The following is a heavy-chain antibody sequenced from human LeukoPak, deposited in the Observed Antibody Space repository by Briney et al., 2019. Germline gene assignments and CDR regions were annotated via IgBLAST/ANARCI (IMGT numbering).Heavy chain of an antibody. J-gene: IGHJ4*02. CDR1: GGSFSAYY. Sequence: SETLSLTCAVYGGSFSAYYWSWIRQPPGKGLEWIGEINHSGSTNYNPSLKSRVTISVDTSKNQFSLKLSSVTAADTAVYYCARERRITIFGVVAYYFDYWGQGTLVTVSS. V-gene: IGHV4-34*01. CDR3: ARERRITIFGVVAYYFDY. D-gene: IGHD3-3*01. CDR2: INHSGST.